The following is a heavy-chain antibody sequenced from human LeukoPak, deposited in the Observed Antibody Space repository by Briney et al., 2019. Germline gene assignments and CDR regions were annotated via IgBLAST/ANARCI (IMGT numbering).Heavy chain of an antibody. CDR3: ARDLLGYCTNGICYDKSNWFDP. D-gene: IGHD2-8*01. J-gene: IGHJ5*02. CDR1: GFTFSNFG. V-gene: IGHV3-21*01. CDR2: TTSSNSDI. Sequence: GSLRLACAASGFTFSNFGMNWVRQAPGKGLEWVSSTTSSNSDIYYADSVKGRFTISRDNAKNSLYLQMNSLRAEDTAVYYCARDLLGYCTNGICYDKSNWFDPWGQGTLVTVSS.